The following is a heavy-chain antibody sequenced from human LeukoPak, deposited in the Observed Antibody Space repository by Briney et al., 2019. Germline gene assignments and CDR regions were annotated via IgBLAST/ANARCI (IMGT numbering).Heavy chain of an antibody. J-gene: IGHJ3*02. V-gene: IGHV4-39*01. CDR3: ARRGIQLWSDALDI. D-gene: IGHD5-18*01. CDR1: GGSISSSSYY. CDR2: IYYSGST. Sequence: SETLSLTCTVSGGSISSSSYYWGWIRQPPGKGLEWIGSIYYSGSTYYNPSLKSRVTISVDTSKNQFSLKLSSVTAADTAVYYCARRGIQLWSDALDIWGQGTMVTVSS.